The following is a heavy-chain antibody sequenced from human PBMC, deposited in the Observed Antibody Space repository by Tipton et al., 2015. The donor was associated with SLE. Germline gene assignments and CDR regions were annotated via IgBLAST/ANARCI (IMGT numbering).Heavy chain of an antibody. D-gene: IGHD3-3*02. J-gene: IGHJ5*02. CDR2: IYYSRHT. CDR1: GASISSHY. CDR3: ARTQTIFGVLGWFDL. V-gene: IGHV4-59*11. Sequence: TLSLTCTVSGASISSHYWNWIRQTPGKGLEWIGYIYYSRHTNYNPSFKSRVTISVDTPEKQFSLKLTSVTAADTAVYYCARTQTIFGVLGWFDLWGQGTLVTVSS.